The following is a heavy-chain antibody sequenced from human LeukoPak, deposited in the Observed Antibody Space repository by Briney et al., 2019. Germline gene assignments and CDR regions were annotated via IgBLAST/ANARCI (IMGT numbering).Heavy chain of an antibody. CDR1: GGSISSYY. Sequence: SETLSLTCTVSGGSISSYYWSWIRQPPGKGLEWIGYIYYSGSTNYNPSLKSRVTISVDTSKNQFSLKLSSVTAADTAVYYCARVGIAAALGDWFDPWGQGTLVTVSS. CDR3: ARVGIAAALGDWFDP. J-gene: IGHJ5*02. CDR2: IYYSGST. V-gene: IGHV4-59*12. D-gene: IGHD6-13*01.